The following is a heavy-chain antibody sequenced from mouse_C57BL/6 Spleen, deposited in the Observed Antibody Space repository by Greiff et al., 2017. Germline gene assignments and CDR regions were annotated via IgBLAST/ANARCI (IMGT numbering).Heavy chain of an antibody. D-gene: IGHD2-13*01. CDR2: IYPGGGYT. Sequence: VQLQQSGAELVRPGTSVKMSCKASGYTFTNYWIGWAKQRPGHGLEWIGDIYPGGGYTNYNEKFKGKATLTADKSSSTAYMQFSSLTSEDSAIYYGARYATNYFDYWGQGTTLTVSS. J-gene: IGHJ2*01. V-gene: IGHV1-63*01. CDR1: GYTFTNYW. CDR3: ARYATNYFDY.